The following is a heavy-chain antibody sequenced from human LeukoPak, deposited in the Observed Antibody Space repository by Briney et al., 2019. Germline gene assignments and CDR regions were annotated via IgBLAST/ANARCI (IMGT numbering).Heavy chain of an antibody. Sequence: ASVKVSCKVSGYTLTEISMHWVRQAPGQGLEWMGGFNPEDVETIYARSFQGRLTVTEDTSRDTAYMELSSLRAEDTAMYYCATEIVGYGDVHYFDSWGQGTLVTVSS. CDR2: FNPEDVET. CDR3: ATEIVGYGDVHYFDS. J-gene: IGHJ4*02. D-gene: IGHD4-17*01. V-gene: IGHV1-24*01. CDR1: GYTLTEIS.